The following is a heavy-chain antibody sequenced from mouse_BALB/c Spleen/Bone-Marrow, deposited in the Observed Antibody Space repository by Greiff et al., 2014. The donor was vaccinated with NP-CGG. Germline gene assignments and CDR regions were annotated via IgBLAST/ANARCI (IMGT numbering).Heavy chain of an antibody. CDR2: IYPGSGST. Sequence: LQQSGSELVRPGASVKLSCKASGYTFTSYWMHWVKQRPGQGLEWIGNIYPGSGSTNYDEKFKSKATLTVDTSSSTAYMRLSSLTSEDSAVYYCTRGGVYYGYDGAWFAYWGQGTLVTVSA. D-gene: IGHD2-2*01. CDR3: TRGGVYYGYDGAWFAY. J-gene: IGHJ3*01. V-gene: IGHV1S22*01. CDR1: GYTFTSYW.